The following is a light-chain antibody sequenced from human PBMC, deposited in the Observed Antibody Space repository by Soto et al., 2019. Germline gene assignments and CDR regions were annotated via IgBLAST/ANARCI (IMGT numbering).Light chain of an antibody. CDR2: KDS. CDR3: QSADSSGTYTHVV. J-gene: IGLJ2*01. CDR1: ALPKQY. Sequence: SYELTQPPSVSVYPGQTARITCSGDALPKQYAYWYQQKPGQYPVLVIYKDSERPSGIPERFSGSSSGTTVTLTISGVQAEDEADYYCQSADSSGTYTHVVVGGGTKVTVL. V-gene: IGLV3-25*02.